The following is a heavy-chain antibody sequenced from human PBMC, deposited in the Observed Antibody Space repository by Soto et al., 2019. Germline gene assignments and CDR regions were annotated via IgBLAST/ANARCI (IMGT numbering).Heavy chain of an antibody. CDR2: IYYSGST. CDR3: AREYRYCTNGVCFPSGFES. CDR1: GGSIGFYY. V-gene: IGHV4-59*01. J-gene: IGHJ4*02. Sequence: SETLSLTCTVSGGSIGFYYWNWILQPPGKGLEWIGYIYYSGSTNYNSSLKSRVTMSVDTSKNQFSLKLSSVNAADTAMYYCAREYRYCTNGVCFPSGFESWGQGTLVTVS. D-gene: IGHD2-8*01.